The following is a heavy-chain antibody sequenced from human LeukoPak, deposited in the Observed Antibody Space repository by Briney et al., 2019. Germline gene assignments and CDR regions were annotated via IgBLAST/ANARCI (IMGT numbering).Heavy chain of an antibody. Sequence: GGSLRLSCAASGFTFSSYAMHWVRQAPGKGLEWVAVISYDGSNKYYADSVKGRFTISRDNSKNTLYLQMNSLRAEDTAVYYCARAQLGIDAAATRGFFDYWGQGTLVTVSS. CDR2: ISYDGSNK. CDR3: ARAQLGIDAAATRGFFDY. CDR1: GFTFSSYA. V-gene: IGHV3-30-3*01. D-gene: IGHD6-13*01. J-gene: IGHJ4*02.